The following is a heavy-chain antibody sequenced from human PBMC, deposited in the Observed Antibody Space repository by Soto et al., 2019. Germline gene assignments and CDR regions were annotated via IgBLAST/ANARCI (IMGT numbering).Heavy chain of an antibody. Sequence: QEQLVQSGAEVKKSGASEKVSCKASGYTFTSYDINWVRQATGQGLEWMGWMNPNSGNTGYAQKFQGRVTMTRNTSISTAYMELSSMRSEDTAVYYCATERWEDAFDIWGQGTLVTVSS. J-gene: IGHJ3*02. D-gene: IGHD1-26*01. V-gene: IGHV1-8*01. CDR1: GYTFTSYD. CDR2: MNPNSGNT. CDR3: ATERWEDAFDI.